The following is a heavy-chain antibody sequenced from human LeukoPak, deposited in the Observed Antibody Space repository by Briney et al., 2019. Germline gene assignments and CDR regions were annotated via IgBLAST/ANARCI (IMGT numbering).Heavy chain of an antibody. CDR1: GGSFSGYY. Sequence: NPSETLSLTCAVYGGSFSGYYWSWIRQPPGKGLEWIGEINHSGSTNYNPSLKSRVTISVDTSKNQFSLKLSSVTAADTAVYYCARLRGPGLLWFGETYYFDYWGQGTLVTVSS. D-gene: IGHD3-10*01. J-gene: IGHJ4*02. V-gene: IGHV4-34*01. CDR3: ARLRGPGLLWFGETYYFDY. CDR2: INHSGST.